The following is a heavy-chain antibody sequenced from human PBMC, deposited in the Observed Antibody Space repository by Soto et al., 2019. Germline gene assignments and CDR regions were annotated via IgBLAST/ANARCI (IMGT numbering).Heavy chain of an antibody. CDR3: ARGIVRGGFDI. J-gene: IGHJ3*02. D-gene: IGHD3-10*02. CDR2: IYETWTP. CDR1: GGSMSENDYY. Sequence: QVQLQEAGPGLVRPSQTLSLTCTVAGGSMSENDYYWSWVRQSPGQSLQWIGYIYETWTPSYSPSLKSRVTMSADTSRNQFSLKLTSVTAADTDLYFCARGIVRGGFDIWGQGTLVTVSS. V-gene: IGHV4-30-4*01.